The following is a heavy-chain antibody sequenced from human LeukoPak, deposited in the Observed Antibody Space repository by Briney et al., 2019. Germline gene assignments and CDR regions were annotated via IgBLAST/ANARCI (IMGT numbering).Heavy chain of an antibody. Sequence: SETLSLTCTVSGGSVSVHYWSWIRQPPGKGLEWLGFFFDGGAAYYNPSLQSRVTISIDKSKNHVSLQLRSVTAADTAVYYCARNRDGYNSFDYWGQGTLVTVSS. J-gene: IGHJ4*02. CDR1: GGSVSVHY. CDR3: ARNRDGYNSFDY. D-gene: IGHD5-24*01. CDR2: FFDGGAA. V-gene: IGHV4-59*04.